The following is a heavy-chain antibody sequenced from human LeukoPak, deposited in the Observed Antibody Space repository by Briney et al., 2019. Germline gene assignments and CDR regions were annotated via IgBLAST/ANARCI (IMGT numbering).Heavy chain of an antibody. CDR1: GGSISSSSYY. V-gene: IGHV3-11*04. J-gene: IGHJ6*02. CDR3: ARLRIQLWSYGLDV. Sequence: KPSETLSLTCTVSGGSISSSSYYWGWIRQPPGKGLEWVSYISSSSNTIYYADSVKGRFTISRDNAKNSLYLQMNSLRAEDTAVYYCARLRIQLWSYGLDVWGQGTTVTVSS. CDR2: ISSSSNTI. D-gene: IGHD5-18*01.